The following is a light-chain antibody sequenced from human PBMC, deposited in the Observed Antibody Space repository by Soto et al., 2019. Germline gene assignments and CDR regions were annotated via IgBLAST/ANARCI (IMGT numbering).Light chain of an antibody. CDR3: QQRSKWRT. CDR1: QSVSGY. V-gene: IGKV3-11*01. J-gene: IGKJ1*01. Sequence: EIVLRQSPGTLYLSPEERATLSCRASQSVSGYLAWFQQKPGQAPRLLIYDASKRATGIPARFSGSGFGTDYTLTISSLEPEDFAVYYCQQRSKWRTFGQGTKVDIK. CDR2: DAS.